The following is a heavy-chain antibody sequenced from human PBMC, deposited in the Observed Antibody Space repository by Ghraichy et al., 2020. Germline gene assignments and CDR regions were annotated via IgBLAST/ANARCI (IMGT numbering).Heavy chain of an antibody. V-gene: IGHV3-7*01. CDR1: GFTFSSYW. CDR2: IKQDGSEK. D-gene: IGHD5-12*01. Sequence: GESLNISCAASGFTFSSYWMSWVRQAPGKGPEWVANIKQDGSEKYYVDSVKGRFTISRDNAKNSLYLQMNSLRAEDTAVYYCARVSGYERINYYYYGMDVWGQGTTVTVSS. J-gene: IGHJ6*02. CDR3: ARVSGYERINYYYYGMDV.